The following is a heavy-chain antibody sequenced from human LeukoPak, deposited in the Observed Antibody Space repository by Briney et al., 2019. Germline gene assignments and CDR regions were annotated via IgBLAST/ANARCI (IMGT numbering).Heavy chain of an antibody. V-gene: IGHV4-59*08. Sequence: PSETLSLTCTVSGGSISSYHWSWIRQPPGKGLEWIGSIYHSGSTYYNPSLKSRVTISVDTSKNQFSLKLSSVTAADTAVYYCARLYGDYYFDYWGQGTLVTVSS. D-gene: IGHD4-17*01. CDR3: ARLYGDYYFDY. CDR1: GGSISSYH. CDR2: IYHSGST. J-gene: IGHJ4*02.